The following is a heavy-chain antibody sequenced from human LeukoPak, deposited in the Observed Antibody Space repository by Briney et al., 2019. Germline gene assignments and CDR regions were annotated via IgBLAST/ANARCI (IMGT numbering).Heavy chain of an antibody. J-gene: IGHJ4*02. CDR1: GVSISSSNSY. Sequence: SETLSLTCTVSGVSISSSNSYWGWIRQPPGKGLEWIGSIYYSGNTYYNASLKSQVSISIDTSKNQFSLRLSSVTAADTAVYYCARIRRYSYGPTFDYWGQGTLVTVSS. V-gene: IGHV4-39*01. CDR2: IYYSGNT. D-gene: IGHD5-18*01. CDR3: ARIRRYSYGPTFDY.